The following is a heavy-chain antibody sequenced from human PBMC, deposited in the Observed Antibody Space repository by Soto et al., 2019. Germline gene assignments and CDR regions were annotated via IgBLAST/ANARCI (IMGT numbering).Heavy chain of an antibody. CDR2: INGGGGTT. CDR3: AKIICTTNCYDY. Sequence: GGSLRLSCTASGFTFSSYAMSWVRQAPGKGLEWVSSINGGGGTTNYADSVKGRFTISRDNSKNTMYLQMNSLRAEDTALYFCAKIICTTNCYDYWGQGTLVTVSS. J-gene: IGHJ4*02. D-gene: IGHD2-2*01. CDR1: GFTFSSYA. V-gene: IGHV3-23*01.